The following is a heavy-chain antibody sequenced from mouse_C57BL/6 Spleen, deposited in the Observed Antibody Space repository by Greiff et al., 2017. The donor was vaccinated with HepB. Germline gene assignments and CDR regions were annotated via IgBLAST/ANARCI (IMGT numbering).Heavy chain of an antibody. Sequence: EVKLVESGPELVKPGASVKMSCKASGYTFTDYNMHWVKQSHGKSLEWIGYINPNNGGTSYNQKFKGKATLTVNKSSSTAYMELRSLTSEDSAVYYCARLATVDYFDYWGQGTTLTVSS. CDR3: ARLATVDYFDY. V-gene: IGHV1-22*01. D-gene: IGHD1-1*01. CDR2: INPNNGGT. CDR1: GYTFTDYN. J-gene: IGHJ2*01.